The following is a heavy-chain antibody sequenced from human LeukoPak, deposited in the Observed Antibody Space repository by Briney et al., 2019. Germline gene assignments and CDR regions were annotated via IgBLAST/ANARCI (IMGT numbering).Heavy chain of an antibody. CDR1: GFTFSSYG. D-gene: IGHD6-13*01. Sequence: GGSLRLSCAASGFTFSSYGMRWVRQAPGKGLEWVTVIWYDGSNKYYADSVKGRFTISRDNSKNTLYLQMNSLRAEDTAVYYCARDGRIAAAATGYWGQGTLVTVSS. CDR2: IWYDGSNK. V-gene: IGHV3-33*01. CDR3: ARDGRIAAAATGY. J-gene: IGHJ4*02.